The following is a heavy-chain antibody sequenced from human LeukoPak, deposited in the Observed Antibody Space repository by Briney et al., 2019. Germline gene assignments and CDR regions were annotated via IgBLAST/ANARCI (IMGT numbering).Heavy chain of an antibody. J-gene: IGHJ5*02. CDR1: GYTFSSYL. D-gene: IGHD3-10*01. CDR2: INPSGGST. V-gene: IGHV1-46*01. Sequence: ASVKVSCKASGYTFSSYLMHWVRQALGQGLEWMGMINPSGGSTSYAQKFQGRLTMTRDTSTSTVYMELSSLRSEDTAVYYCARDLGLRGVTNWFDPWGQGTLVTVSS. CDR3: ARDLGLRGVTNWFDP.